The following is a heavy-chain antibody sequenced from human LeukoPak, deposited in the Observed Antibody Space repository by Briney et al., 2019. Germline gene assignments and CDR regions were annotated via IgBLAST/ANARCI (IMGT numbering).Heavy chain of an antibody. CDR2: ICHSGST. Sequence: SETLSLTCAVSGYSISSGYYWGWIRQPPGKGLEWIGSICHSGSTYYNPSLKSRVTISVDTSKKQFSLKLGFVTAAATAVYYCARQFTDYDFWSGFWGGYYFDYWGQGTLVTVSS. D-gene: IGHD3-3*01. CDR1: GYSISSGYY. V-gene: IGHV4-38-2*01. J-gene: IGHJ4*02. CDR3: ARQFTDYDFWSGFWGGYYFDY.